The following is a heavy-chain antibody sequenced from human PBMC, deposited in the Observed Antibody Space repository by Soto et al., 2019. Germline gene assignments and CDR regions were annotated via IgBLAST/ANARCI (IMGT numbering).Heavy chain of an antibody. CDR2: ISGSGGST. D-gene: IGHD4-17*01. V-gene: IGHV3-23*01. Sequence: GGSLRLSCAASGFTFSSYAMSWVRQAPGKGLEWVSAISGSGGSTYYADSVKGRFTISRDNSKNTLNLQMNSLRAEDTAVYYCAKVSFRGDYYFYGMDVWXQGTTVLVS. CDR1: GFTFSSYA. CDR3: AKVSFRGDYYFYGMDV. J-gene: IGHJ6*02.